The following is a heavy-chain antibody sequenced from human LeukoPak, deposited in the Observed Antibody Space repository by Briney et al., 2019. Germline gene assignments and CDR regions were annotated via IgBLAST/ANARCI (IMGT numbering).Heavy chain of an antibody. CDR3: TRDRGTYNWFDP. J-gene: IGHJ5*02. D-gene: IGHD2-15*01. V-gene: IGHV3-73*01. Sequence: GGSLRLSCAASGFTFSGSAVHWVRQSSGKGLEWVGHIDKKDNLYATAYAESVKGRFTISRDDSKDTAFLHMGSLKTEDTALYYCTRDRGTYNWFDPWGQGTLVTVSS. CDR1: GFTFSGSA. CDR2: IDKKDNLYAT.